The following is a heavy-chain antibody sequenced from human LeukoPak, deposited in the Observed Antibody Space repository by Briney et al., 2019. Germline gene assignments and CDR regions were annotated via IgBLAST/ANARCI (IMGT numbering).Heavy chain of an antibody. V-gene: IGHV1-69*05. CDR3: ARALTPYYYDSSGYYRLDY. J-gene: IGHJ4*02. CDR2: IIPIFGTA. CDR1: GGTFSSYA. D-gene: IGHD3-22*01. Sequence: ASVKVSCKASGGTFSSYAISWVRQAPGQGLEWMGGIIPIFGTANYAQKLQGRVTITTDESTSTAYMELSSLRAEDTAVYYCARALTPYYYDSSGYYRLDYWGQGTLVTVSS.